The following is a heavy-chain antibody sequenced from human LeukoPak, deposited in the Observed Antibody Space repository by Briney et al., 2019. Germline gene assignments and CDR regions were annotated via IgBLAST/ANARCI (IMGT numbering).Heavy chain of an antibody. D-gene: IGHD4-17*01. CDR2: INHSGST. V-gene: IGHV4-34*01. CDR1: GGSFSGYY. Sequence: PSETLSLTCAVYGGSFSGYYWSWIRQPPGKGLEWIGEINHSGSTNYNPSLKSRVTISVDTSKNQFSLKLSSVTAADTAVYYCAREVEFYGDYETAYYYGMDVCGQGTTVTVSS. J-gene: IGHJ6*02. CDR3: AREVEFYGDYETAYYYGMDV.